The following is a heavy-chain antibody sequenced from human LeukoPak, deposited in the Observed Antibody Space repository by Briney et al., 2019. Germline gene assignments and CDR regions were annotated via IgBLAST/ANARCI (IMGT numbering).Heavy chain of an antibody. CDR2: IYYSGST. J-gene: IGHJ4*02. CDR1: GASIASHSW. V-gene: IGHV4-31*11. CDR3: ARDHKAARSFDY. Sequence: SETLSLTCAVSGASIASHSWWSWVRQPPGKGLEWIGYIYYSGSTYYNPSLKSRVTISVDTSKNQFSLKLSSVTAADTAVYYCARDHKAARSFDYWGQGTLVTVSS. D-gene: IGHD6-6*01.